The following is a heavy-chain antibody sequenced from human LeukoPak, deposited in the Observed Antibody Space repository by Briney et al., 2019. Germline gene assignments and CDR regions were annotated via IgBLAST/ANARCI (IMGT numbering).Heavy chain of an antibody. D-gene: IGHD4-17*01. CDR1: GGTFSSYG. V-gene: IGHV1-69*13. CDR3: ARKSGDYASEVNAFDI. Sequence: SVKVSCKASGGTFSSYGINWVRQAPGQGLEWMGEIIPIFGTANYAQKFQGRVTITADESTSTAYMELSSLRSEDTAVYYCARKSGDYASEVNAFDIWGQGTMVTVSS. J-gene: IGHJ3*02. CDR2: IIPIFGTA.